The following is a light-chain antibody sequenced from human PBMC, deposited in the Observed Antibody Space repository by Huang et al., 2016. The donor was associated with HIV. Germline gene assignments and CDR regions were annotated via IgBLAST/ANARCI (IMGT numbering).Light chain of an antibody. Sequence: DIHMTQSPSSLSSSVGDRVTITCRASQDIRNYLAWYQQKPVTAPKLLSSAASTLQSGVPSRFSGSGSGTDFTLTIGSLQPEDVATYYCQKYNSAPYTFGQGTKLEIK. CDR3: QKYNSAPYT. J-gene: IGKJ2*01. V-gene: IGKV1-27*01. CDR2: AAS. CDR1: QDIRNY.